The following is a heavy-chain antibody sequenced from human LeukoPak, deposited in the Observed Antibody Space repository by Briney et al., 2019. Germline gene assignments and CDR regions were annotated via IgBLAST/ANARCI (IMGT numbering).Heavy chain of an antibody. D-gene: IGHD4-23*01. CDR2: INPSGGST. V-gene: IGHV1-46*01. CDR1: GYTFTSYY. CDR3: ARRESGGNSYFDY. Sequence: ASVTVSCKASGYTFTSYYMHWVRQAPGQGLEWMGMINPSGGSTSYAQKFQGRVTMTRDMSTSTVYMELSSLRSEDSAVYYCARRESGGNSYFDYWGQGTLVTVSS. J-gene: IGHJ4*02.